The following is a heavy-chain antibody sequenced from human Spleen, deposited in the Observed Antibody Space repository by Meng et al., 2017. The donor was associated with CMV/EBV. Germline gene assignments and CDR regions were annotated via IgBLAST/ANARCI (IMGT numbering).Heavy chain of an antibody. D-gene: IGHD5-12*01. CDR1: GYTFNTYE. V-gene: IGHV1-8*01. Sequence: ASVQVSCKASGYTFNTYEINWVRQAPGQGLEWMGGMSPSSGNTDYAQKFQGRVTMTRNTSISTAYMELSSLRSEDTAVYYCARPLPGYSGYDLGYWGQGTLVTVSS. CDR2: MSPSSGNT. J-gene: IGHJ4*02. CDR3: ARPLPGYSGYDLGY.